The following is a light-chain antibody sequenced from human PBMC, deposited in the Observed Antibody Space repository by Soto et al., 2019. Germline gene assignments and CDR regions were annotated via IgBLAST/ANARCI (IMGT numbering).Light chain of an antibody. Sequence: EIVLTQSPSTLSSSPGQRATLSCRASQSVSNYLAWYQQRPGQAPRLLIYDASKRATGIPARFSGSGSGTDFTLTISSLEPEDFAVYYCQQRSNWPPTFGGGTKVDI. J-gene: IGKJ4*01. CDR1: QSVSNY. V-gene: IGKV3-11*01. CDR2: DAS. CDR3: QQRSNWPPT.